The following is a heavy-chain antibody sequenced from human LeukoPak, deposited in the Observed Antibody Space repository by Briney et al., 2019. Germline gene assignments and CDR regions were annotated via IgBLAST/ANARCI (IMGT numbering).Heavy chain of an antibody. J-gene: IGHJ1*01. CDR2: IYYSGST. CDR1: GGSVSSGSYY. V-gene: IGHV4-61*01. D-gene: IGHD3-22*01. Sequence: SETLSLTCTVSGGSVSSGSYYWSWIRQPPGKGLEWIGYIYYSGSTNYNPSLKSRVTISVDTSKNQFSLKLSSVTAADTAVYYCAAPHYCDSSGYLVFQHWGQGTLVTVSS. CDR3: AAPHYCDSSGYLVFQH.